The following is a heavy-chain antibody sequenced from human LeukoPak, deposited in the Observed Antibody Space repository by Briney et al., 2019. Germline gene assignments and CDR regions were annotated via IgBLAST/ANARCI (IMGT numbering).Heavy chain of an antibody. D-gene: IGHD6-13*01. CDR2: LGSTGST. Sequence: GSLRLSCAASGFTFRTSVMSWVRQAPGKGLEWVSSLGSTGSTYYIDPVKGRFSISRDYSQNTLYLEMNSLRAEDTATYFCAKVRYASAWYLFDHWGRGTLVAVSS. J-gene: IGHJ4*02. CDR1: GFTFRTSV. CDR3: AKVRYASAWYLFDH. V-gene: IGHV3-23*01.